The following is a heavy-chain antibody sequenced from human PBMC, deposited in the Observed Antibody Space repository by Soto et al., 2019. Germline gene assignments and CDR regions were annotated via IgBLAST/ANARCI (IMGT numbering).Heavy chain of an antibody. V-gene: IGHV1-18*01. CDR3: ARARIFYGLDV. CDR2: INAYNVYNGNT. J-gene: IGHJ6*02. Sequence: QVQLVQSGAEVKKPGASVKVSCKASGYTFTSFGISWVRQAPGQGLEWMGWINAYNVYNGNTNYAQNLQGRGTMTTDTSTSTAYMELRSLRSDDTAVYYCARARIFYGLDVWGQGTTVTVSS. D-gene: IGHD2-15*01. CDR1: GYTFTSFG.